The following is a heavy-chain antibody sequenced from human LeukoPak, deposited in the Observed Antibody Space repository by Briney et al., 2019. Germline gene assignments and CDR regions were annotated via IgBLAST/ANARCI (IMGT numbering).Heavy chain of an antibody. CDR3: ARDRPALYGDYYYGMDV. CDR1: GFTFSSYS. J-gene: IGHJ6*02. V-gene: IGHV3-21*01. CDR2: ICSSSSYI. Sequence: GGSLRLSCAASGFTFSSYSMYWGRQAPGKGLEWVSSICSSSSYIYYADSVKGRFTISTDNAKNSLYLQMNSLRAEDTAVYYCARDRPALYGDYYYGMDVWGQGTTVTVSS. D-gene: IGHD4-17*01.